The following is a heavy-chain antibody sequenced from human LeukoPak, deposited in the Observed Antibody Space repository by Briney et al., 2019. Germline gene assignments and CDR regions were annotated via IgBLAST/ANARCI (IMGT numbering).Heavy chain of an antibody. CDR2: IKSKEDGGTT. J-gene: IGHJ4*02. V-gene: IGHV3-15*01. CDR3: TTRAGTFSSNF. D-gene: IGHD6-6*01. CDR1: GFTFSNAW. Sequence: GGSQRLSCEASGFTFSNAWMTWVRQSPGKGLEWIGRIKSKEDGGTTDYAEPVKGRFSISRDDSKKTLYLQMNSLKTEDTAVYYCTTRAGTFSSNFWGQGTLVTVSS.